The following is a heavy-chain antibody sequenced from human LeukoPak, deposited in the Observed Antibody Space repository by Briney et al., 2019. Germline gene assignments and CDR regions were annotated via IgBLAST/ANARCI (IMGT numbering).Heavy chain of an antibody. J-gene: IGHJ4*02. CDR1: GFTFSTFG. CDR3: AKVVSGFHFDC. V-gene: IGHV3-23*01. CDR2: ITGRGSTT. Sequence: GGSLRLSCAASGFTFSTFGMSWVRRAPGKGPEWVSGITGRGSTTYYADSVKGRFTISRDNSQNTLYLQMNTLRAEDTAVYYCAKVVSGFHFDCWGQGTLVTVSS. D-gene: IGHD1-26*01.